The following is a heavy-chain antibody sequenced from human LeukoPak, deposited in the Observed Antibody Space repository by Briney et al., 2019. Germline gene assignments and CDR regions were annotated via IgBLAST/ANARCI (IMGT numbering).Heavy chain of an antibody. J-gene: IGHJ4*02. CDR1: GDSISSRSSY. CDR2: LYYGGTT. CDR3: ARNNGQLLDLFDY. Sequence: SETLSLTCTVSGDSISSRSSYWGWIRQPPGKGLEWIGSLYYGGTTHYNPSLKSRVTMSLDTTKNQFSLNLRSVTPADTAVYYCARNNGQLLDLFDYWGQGTLVTVSS. V-gene: IGHV4-39*07. D-gene: IGHD2-2*02.